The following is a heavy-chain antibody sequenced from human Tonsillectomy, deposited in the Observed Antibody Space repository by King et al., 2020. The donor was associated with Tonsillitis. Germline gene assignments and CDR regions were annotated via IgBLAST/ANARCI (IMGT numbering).Heavy chain of an antibody. D-gene: IGHD3-10*01. J-gene: IGHJ3*02. CDR1: GFTFSIYA. Sequence: VQLVESGGGLVQPGGSLRLSCAAAGFTFSIYAMSWVRHAPGEGLEWVSGIIGSGGSTSYADSVKGRFTISRDNSKNTLYLQMSSLRAEDTAIYYCATGGMYGSGSPYDAFDIWGQGTMVTVSS. CDR3: ATGGMYGSGSPYDAFDI. CDR2: IIGSGGST. V-gene: IGHV3-23*04.